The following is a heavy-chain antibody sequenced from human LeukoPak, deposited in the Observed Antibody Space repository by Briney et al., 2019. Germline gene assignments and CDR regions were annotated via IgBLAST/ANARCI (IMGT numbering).Heavy chain of an antibody. Sequence: GGSLRLSCAASGXIFNNYDMHWVRQTTGKGLEWVSGIGTAGDTYYPGSVKGRFTISRENAKNSLYLQMNSLRAGDTAVYFCARGRYYDILTGYLPDAFDIWGQGKMVTVSS. CDR2: IGTAGDT. CDR3: ARGRYYDILTGYLPDAFDI. J-gene: IGHJ3*02. CDR1: GXIFNNYD. V-gene: IGHV3-13*04. D-gene: IGHD3-9*01.